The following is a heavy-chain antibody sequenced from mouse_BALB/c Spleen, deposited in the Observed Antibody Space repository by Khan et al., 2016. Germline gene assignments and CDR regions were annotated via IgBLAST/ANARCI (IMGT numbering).Heavy chain of an antibody. CDR1: GYSITNGYY. J-gene: IGHJ4*01. CDR2: ISYDGSN. Sequence: EVQLQESGPGLVKPSQSLSLTCSVTGYSITNGYYCNWIRQFPGNQQEWMGSISYDGSNTYNPSLKSRISITRDTSKNQFFLKLYSVTTDYTATYNCAINTGETDYRSEGTTGAVST. CDR3: AINTGETDY. D-gene: IGHD1-1*01. V-gene: IGHV3-6*02.